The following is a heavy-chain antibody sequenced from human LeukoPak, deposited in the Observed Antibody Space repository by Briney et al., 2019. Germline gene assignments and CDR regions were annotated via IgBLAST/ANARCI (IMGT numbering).Heavy chain of an antibody. V-gene: IGHV1-8*03. D-gene: IGHD3-22*01. J-gene: IGHJ4*02. CDR3: ATGTDSSGYWVYFDY. CDR2: MNPNSGNT. CDR1: GYTFTSYD. Sequence: ASVKVSCKASGYTFTSYDINWVRQATGQGLEWMGWMNPNSGNTGYAQKFQGRLTITRNTSISTAYMELSSLRSEDTAVYYCATGTDSSGYWVYFDYWGQGTLVTVSS.